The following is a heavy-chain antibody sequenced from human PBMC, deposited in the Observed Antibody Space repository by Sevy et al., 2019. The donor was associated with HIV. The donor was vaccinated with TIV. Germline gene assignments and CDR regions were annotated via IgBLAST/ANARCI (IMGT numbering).Heavy chain of an antibody. Sequence: GRSLRLSCAASGFTFSSYWMSWVRQAPGKGLEWVANIKQDGSEKYYVDSVKGRFTISRDNAKNSLYLQMNSLRAEDTAVYYCARTPEPYYYYYYMDVWGKGTTVTVSS. CDR2: IKQDGSEK. V-gene: IGHV3-7*03. J-gene: IGHJ6*03. D-gene: IGHD1-1*01. CDR1: GFTFSSYW. CDR3: ARTPEPYYYYYYMDV.